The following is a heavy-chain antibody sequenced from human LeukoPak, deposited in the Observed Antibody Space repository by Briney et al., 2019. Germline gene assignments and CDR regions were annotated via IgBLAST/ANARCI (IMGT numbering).Heavy chain of an antibody. Sequence: SETLSLTCTVSGGSLSSSSYYWGWIRQPPGKGLEWIGSIYYSGSTQYNPSLKSRVTISVDTSKNLFSLKLNSVTAADTAVYYCARSEGWLRPYYFDYWGQGTLVTVSS. J-gene: IGHJ4*02. D-gene: IGHD3-9*01. CDR2: IYYSGST. V-gene: IGHV4-39*07. CDR3: ARSEGWLRPYYFDY. CDR1: GGSLSSSSYY.